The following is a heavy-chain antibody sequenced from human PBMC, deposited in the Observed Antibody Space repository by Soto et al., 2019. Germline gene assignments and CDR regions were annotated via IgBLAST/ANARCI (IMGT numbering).Heavy chain of an antibody. V-gene: IGHV3-23*01. Sequence: EVQLLESGGGLVQPGGSLRLSCAASGFTFNNYAMTWVRQAPGKGLEWVSAISGGGDTTSYADSVKGRFTVSRDGCKNGFHLELRGLRAADRAPYSSANGRRGSRSITPRVDIWGEGTLVNVS. D-gene: IGHD3-10*01. CDR2: ISGGGDTT. CDR3: ANGRRGSRSITPRVDI. J-gene: IGHJ4*02. CDR1: GFTFNNYA.